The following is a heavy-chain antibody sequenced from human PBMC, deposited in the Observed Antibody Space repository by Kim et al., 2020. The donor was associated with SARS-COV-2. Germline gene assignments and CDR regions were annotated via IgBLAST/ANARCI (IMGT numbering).Heavy chain of an antibody. D-gene: IGHD2-2*01. J-gene: IGHJ4*02. Sequence: SETLSLTCTVSGDSISYYYCSWIRQFPGKGLEWIGYIYYGGTTDYNPSLKSRVTISVDTSKNEFSLELTSVTAADTAIYYCVRSEGRASWRQFDYWVRG. CDR2: IYYGGTT. CDR1: GDSISYYY. CDR3: VRSEGRASWRQFDY. V-gene: IGHV4-59*01.